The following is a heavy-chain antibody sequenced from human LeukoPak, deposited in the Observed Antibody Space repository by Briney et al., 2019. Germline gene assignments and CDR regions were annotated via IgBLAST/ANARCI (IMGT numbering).Heavy chain of an antibody. CDR2: IIPIFGTA. D-gene: IGHD3-22*01. J-gene: IGHJ4*02. V-gene: IGHV1-69*05. Sequence: GASVTVSCKASGGTFSSYAISWVRQAPGQGLEWMGGIIPIFGTADYAQKFQGRVTITTDESTSTAYMELSSLRSEDTVVYYCASRLDDSSGYYGYWGQGTLVNVSS. CDR3: ASRLDDSSGYYGY. CDR1: GGTFSSYA.